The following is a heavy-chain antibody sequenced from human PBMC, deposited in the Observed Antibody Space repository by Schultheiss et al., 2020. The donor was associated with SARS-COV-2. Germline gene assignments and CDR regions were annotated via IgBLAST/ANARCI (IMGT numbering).Heavy chain of an antibody. J-gene: IGHJ4*02. CDR3: AKSITYYDILTGYDY. CDR2: IDGEGRIT. CDR1: GFTFSTHW. Sequence: GGSLRLSCAASGFTFSTHWMHWVRQAPGKGLAWVSRIDGEGRITSYADSVKGRFTISRDNSKNTLYLQMNSLRAEDTAVYYCAKSITYYDILTGYDYWGQGTLVTVSS. D-gene: IGHD3-9*01. V-gene: IGHV3-74*01.